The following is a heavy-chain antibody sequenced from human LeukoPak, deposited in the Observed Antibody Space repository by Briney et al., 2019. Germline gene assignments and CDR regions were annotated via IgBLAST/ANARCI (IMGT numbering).Heavy chain of an antibody. CDR3: ARHIVGAIGASAFDI. J-gene: IGHJ3*02. CDR2: INHSGTT. V-gene: IGHV4-34*01. CDR1: GGSFTGYY. D-gene: IGHD1-26*01. Sequence: SETLSLTCAVYGGSFTGYYWSWIRQPPGKGLEWTGEINHSGTTNYNPSLKSRVSISVDTSKNQFSLKLSSVTAADTAVYYCARHIVGAIGASAFDIWGQGTMVTVSS.